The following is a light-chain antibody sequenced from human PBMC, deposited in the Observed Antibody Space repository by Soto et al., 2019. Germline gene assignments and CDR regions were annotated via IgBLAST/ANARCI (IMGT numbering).Light chain of an antibody. V-gene: IGKV3-20*01. CDR1: QSVSSSY. CDR2: GAS. Sequence: EMVLTQSPGTLSLSPGERATLSCSASQSVSSSYLAWYQQKPGQAPRLLIYGASSRATGIPDRFSGSGSGTGFTLTISRLEPEDFAVYYCQQYDSSPLFTFGPGTKVDIK. CDR3: QQYDSSPLFT. J-gene: IGKJ3*01.